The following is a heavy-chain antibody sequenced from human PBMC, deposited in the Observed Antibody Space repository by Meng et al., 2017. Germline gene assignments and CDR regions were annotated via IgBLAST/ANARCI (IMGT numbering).Heavy chain of an antibody. V-gene: IGHV3-13*01. Sequence: GGVLVQPGGSLGLSCAASGFTFSSYDMLWVRQATGKGLEWVLAIGAAGDTYYPGSVKGRFTISRDNSKNTLYLQMNSLRAEDTAVYYCAKADLRGYMLRFDYWGQGTLVTVSS. D-gene: IGHD3-16*01. J-gene: IGHJ4*02. CDR3: AKADLRGYMLRFDY. CDR1: GFTFSSYD. CDR2: IGAAGDT.